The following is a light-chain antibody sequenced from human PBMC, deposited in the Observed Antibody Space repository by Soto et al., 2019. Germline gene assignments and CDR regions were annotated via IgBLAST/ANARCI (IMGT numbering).Light chain of an antibody. CDR3: GSYTTSSNYV. V-gene: IGLV2-14*03. Sequence: QSALTQPASVSGSPGQSITISCTGTISDVGSYNYVSWYQQYPGKAPKLMIYDVSTRPSGVSDRFSGSKSGNTASLTISGLRAEDEADYYCGSYTTSSNYVFGTGTKVTVL. J-gene: IGLJ1*01. CDR1: ISDVGSYNY. CDR2: DVS.